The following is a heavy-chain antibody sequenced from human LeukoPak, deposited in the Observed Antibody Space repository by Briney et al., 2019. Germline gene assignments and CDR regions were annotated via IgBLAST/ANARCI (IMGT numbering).Heavy chain of an antibody. CDR3: ARDRGIVVVPAAMAGVLDY. Sequence: GGSLRLSCAASGFTFSSYAMHWVRQASGKGLEWVAVISYDGSNKYYADSVKGRFTISRDNSKNTLYLQMNSLRAEDTAVYYCARDRGIVVVPAAMAGVLDYWGQGTLVTVSS. CDR2: ISYDGSNK. V-gene: IGHV3-30*04. CDR1: GFTFSSYA. D-gene: IGHD2-2*01. J-gene: IGHJ4*02.